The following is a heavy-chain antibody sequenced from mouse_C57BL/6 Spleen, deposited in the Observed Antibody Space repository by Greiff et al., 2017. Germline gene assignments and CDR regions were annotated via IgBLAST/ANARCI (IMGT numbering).Heavy chain of an antibody. CDR1: GYTFTGYW. J-gene: IGHJ2*01. V-gene: IGHV1-9*01. CDR2: ILPGSGNT. D-gene: IGHD1-1*01. CDR3: TRIVYYGSSFDY. Sequence: QVQLKQSGAELMKPGASVKLSCKATGYTFTGYWIEWVKQRPGHGLEWIGEILPGSGNTNYNEKFKGKATFTADTSSNTAYVQLSSLTTEDSAIYYCTRIVYYGSSFDYWGQGTTLTVSS.